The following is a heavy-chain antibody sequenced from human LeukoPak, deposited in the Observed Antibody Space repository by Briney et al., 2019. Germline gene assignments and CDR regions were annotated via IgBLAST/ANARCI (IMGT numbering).Heavy chain of an antibody. CDR1: GYTFTGYF. D-gene: IGHD3-10*01. J-gene: IGHJ4*02. Sequence: GASVKVSYKASGYTFTGYFMHWVRQDPGQGLEWMGWINPNSGGTNYAQKFQGRVTMTRDTSISTVYMELNWLRFDDTAVYFCARNYYGSGIYYNPGGYWGQGTLVTVSS. V-gene: IGHV1-2*02. CDR2: INPNSGGT. CDR3: ARNYYGSGIYYNPGGY.